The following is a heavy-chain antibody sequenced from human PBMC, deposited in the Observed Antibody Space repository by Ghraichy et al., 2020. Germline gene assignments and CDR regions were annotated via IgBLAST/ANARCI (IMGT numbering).Heavy chain of an antibody. CDR2: INEDGREK. CDR1: GFTFSNFW. V-gene: IGHV3-7*01. J-gene: IGHJ4*02. Sequence: GGSLRLSCSASGFTFSNFWMSWARQVPGKGLEWVADINEDGREKYYVDSVKGRFTISRDNVKNLLFLQMDSLRADDTAVYHCVRDGDGLDYWGQGTLVTVSS. CDR3: VRDGDGLDY. D-gene: IGHD3-3*01.